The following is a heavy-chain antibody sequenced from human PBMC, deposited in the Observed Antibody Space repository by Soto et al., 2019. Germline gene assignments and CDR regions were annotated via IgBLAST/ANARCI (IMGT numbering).Heavy chain of an antibody. CDR3: AIGGGDYNYLDY. CDR2: IKSDGSST. D-gene: IGHD2-21*01. V-gene: IGHV3-74*01. Sequence: EVQLVESGGGLVQPRGSLRLSCAASGFLFNTYWMFWVRQAPRKGLLWVSRIKSDGSSTNYADSVKGRFTISSDNAKNTLYLQMTSLRAEDTAVYYCAIGGGDYNYLDYWGQGILVTVSS. CDR1: GFLFNTYW. J-gene: IGHJ4*02.